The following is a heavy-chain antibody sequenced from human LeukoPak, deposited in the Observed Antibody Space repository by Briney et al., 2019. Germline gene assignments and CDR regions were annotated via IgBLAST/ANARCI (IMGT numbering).Heavy chain of an antibody. J-gene: IGHJ6*02. V-gene: IGHV4-39*01. CDR2: IYYSGST. CDR1: GGSISSSSYY. CDR3: ARRDCSSTSCYVYNYYYYYGMDV. Sequence: SSETLSLTCTVSGGSISSSSYYWGWIRQPPGKGLEWIGSIYYSGSTYYNPSLKSRVTISVDTSKNQFSLKLSSVTAADTAVYYCARRDCSSTSCYVYNYYYYYGMDVWGQGTTVTVSS. D-gene: IGHD2-2*01.